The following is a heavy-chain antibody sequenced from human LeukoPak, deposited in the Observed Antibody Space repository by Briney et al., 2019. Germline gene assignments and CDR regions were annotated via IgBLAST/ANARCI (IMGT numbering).Heavy chain of an antibody. V-gene: IGHV3-23*01. J-gene: IGHJ4*02. CDR2: IGGSGGST. CDR3: AKGGYCSSTSCYRLDFDY. CDR1: GFTFSSYA. D-gene: IGHD2-2*01. Sequence: GGSLRLSCAASGFTFSSYAMSWVRQAPGKGLEWVSAIGGSGGSTYYADSVKGRFTISRDNSKNTLYLQMNSLRAEDTAVYYCAKGGYCSSTSCYRLDFDYWGQGTLVTVSS.